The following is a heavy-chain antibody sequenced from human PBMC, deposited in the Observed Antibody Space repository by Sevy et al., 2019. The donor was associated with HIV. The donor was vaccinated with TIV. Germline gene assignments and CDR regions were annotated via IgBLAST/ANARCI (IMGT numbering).Heavy chain of an antibody. V-gene: IGHV3-7*01. D-gene: IGHD4-4*01. CDR2: IKQGGSEK. J-gene: IGHJ6*02. CDR1: GFTFSSYW. CDR3: ASLDYSYYYYYGMDV. Sequence: GGSLRLSCAASGFTFSSYWMSWVRQAPGKGLEWVANIKQGGSEKYYVDSVKGRFTISRDNAKNSLYLQMNSLRAEDTAVYYCASLDYSYYYYYGMDVWGQGTTVTVSS.